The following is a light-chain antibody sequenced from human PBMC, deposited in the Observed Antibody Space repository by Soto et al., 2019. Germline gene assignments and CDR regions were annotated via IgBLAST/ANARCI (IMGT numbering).Light chain of an antibody. CDR1: SSDFGDDKY. CDR2: GVS. V-gene: IGLV2-14*01. Sequence: SALTQPASVSGSTGQSITMSCTGSSSDFGDDKYVTWYQQQPGKGPNLLIYGVSKRPSGVSNRFSGSKSGNTASLTISGLQVEDEDDYICGKFTTNINWVVGEGTKLTVL. CDR3: GKFTTNINWV. J-gene: IGLJ3*02.